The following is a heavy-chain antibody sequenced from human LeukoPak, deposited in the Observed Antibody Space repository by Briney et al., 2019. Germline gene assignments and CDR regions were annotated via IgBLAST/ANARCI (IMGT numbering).Heavy chain of an antibody. Sequence: SETLSLTCAVYGGSFSGYYWSWIRQPPGKGLEWIGEINHSGSTNYNPSLKSRVTISVDTSKNQFSLKLSSVTAADTAVYYCARDAPGDHSPGFDYWGQGTLVTVSS. V-gene: IGHV4-34*01. CDR3: ARDAPGDHSPGFDY. D-gene: IGHD7-27*01. CDR1: GGSFSGYY. J-gene: IGHJ4*02. CDR2: INHSGST.